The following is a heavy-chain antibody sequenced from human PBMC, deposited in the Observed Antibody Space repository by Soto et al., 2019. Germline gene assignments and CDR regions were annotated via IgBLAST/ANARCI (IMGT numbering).Heavy chain of an antibody. CDR3: ARGSSWTYGFDP. Sequence: PSETLSLTCTVSGGSISSYYWSWIRQPPGKGLEWIGYIYYSGSTYYNPSLKSRVTISVDTSKNQFSLKLSSVTAADTAVYYCARGSSWTYGFDPWGQGTLVTISS. CDR1: GGSISSYY. D-gene: IGHD6-13*01. V-gene: IGHV4-59*06. CDR2: IYYSGST. J-gene: IGHJ5*02.